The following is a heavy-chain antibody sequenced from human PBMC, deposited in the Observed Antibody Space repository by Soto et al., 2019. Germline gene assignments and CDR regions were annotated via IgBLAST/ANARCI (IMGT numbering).Heavy chain of an antibody. CDR3: AGSIAIGLVDY. Sequence: QVQLVQSGAEVKKPGASVKVSCKASGYTFTSYGISWVRQAPGQGLEWMGWISAYNGNTNYAQKLQGRVTMTTDTTTSRAYREMRSRRFDNTAVYYCAGSIAIGLVDYWGQGTLVTVSS. D-gene: IGHD6-19*01. V-gene: IGHV1-18*01. CDR2: ISAYNGNT. CDR1: GYTFTSYG. J-gene: IGHJ4*02.